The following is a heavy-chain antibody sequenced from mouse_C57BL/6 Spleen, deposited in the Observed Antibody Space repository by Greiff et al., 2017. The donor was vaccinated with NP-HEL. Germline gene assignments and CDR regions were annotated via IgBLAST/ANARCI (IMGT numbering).Heavy chain of an antibody. CDR3: ARGDSNYFDY. CDR2: IDPSDSYT. J-gene: IGHJ2*01. D-gene: IGHD2-5*01. CDR1: GYTFTSYW. V-gene: IGHV1-50*01. Sequence: QVQLQQPGAELVKPGASVKLSCKASGYTFTSYWMQWVKQRPGQGLEWIGEIDPSDSYTNYNQKFKGKATLTVDTSSSTAYMQLSSLTSEDSAVYYCARGDSNYFDYWGQGTTLTVSS.